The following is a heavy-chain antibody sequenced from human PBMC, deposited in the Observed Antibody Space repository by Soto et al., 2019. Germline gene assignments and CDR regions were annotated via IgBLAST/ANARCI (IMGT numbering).Heavy chain of an antibody. CDR2: RTI. CDR3: ARDQNLVLDYYYGMDV. D-gene: IGHD6-13*01. V-gene: IGHV3-48*02. Sequence: RTIYYADSVKGRFTISRDNAKNSLYLQMNSLRDEDTAVYYCARDQNLVLDYYYGMDVWGQGTTVTVSS. J-gene: IGHJ6*02.